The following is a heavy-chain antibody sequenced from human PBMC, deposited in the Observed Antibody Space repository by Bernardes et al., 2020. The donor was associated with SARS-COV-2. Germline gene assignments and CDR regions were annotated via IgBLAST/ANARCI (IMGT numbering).Heavy chain of an antibody. CDR3: VRSAGMDV. Sequence: GGSLRLSCAGSGFDFSDYWMTWVRQAPGKGLEWVANIKRDGSETYYVDSVMGRFTISRDKAKNLVFLQMNSLRAEDTAGFYCVRSAGMDVWGQGTMVTVS. CDR2: IKRDGSET. J-gene: IGHJ6*02. CDR1: GFDFSDYW. V-gene: IGHV3-7*03.